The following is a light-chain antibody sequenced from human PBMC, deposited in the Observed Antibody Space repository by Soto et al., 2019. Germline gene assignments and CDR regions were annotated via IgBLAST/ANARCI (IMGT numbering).Light chain of an antibody. J-gene: IGKJ1*01. Sequence: AIRMTHSPAYLCFSLFDTVTITFRASQGIRNDLGWYQQKPGKAPKPLIYAASNLYTGVPSRFSGSRSGTEFTLTISSLQPEDFASYYCLQDYVISWKFGQVTKVDIK. CDR3: LQDYVISWK. CDR2: AAS. CDR1: QGIRND. V-gene: IGKV1-6*01.